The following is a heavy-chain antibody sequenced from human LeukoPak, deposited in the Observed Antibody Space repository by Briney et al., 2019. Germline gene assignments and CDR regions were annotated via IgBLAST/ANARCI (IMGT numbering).Heavy chain of an antibody. CDR1: GYTLTELS. V-gene: IGHV1-24*01. Sequence: ASVKVSCKVSGYTLTELSMHWVRQAPGKGLEWMGGFDPEDGETIYAQKFQGRVTMTEDTSTDTAYMELSSLRSEDTAVYYCATAVVTQCLFDYWGQGTLVTVAS. CDR3: ATAVVTQCLFDY. D-gene: IGHD4-23*01. J-gene: IGHJ4*02. CDR2: FDPEDGET.